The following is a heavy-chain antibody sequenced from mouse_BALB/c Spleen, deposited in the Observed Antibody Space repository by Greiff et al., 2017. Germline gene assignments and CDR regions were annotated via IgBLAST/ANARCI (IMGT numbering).Heavy chain of an antibody. V-gene: IGHV5-17*02. CDR2: ISSGSSTI. J-gene: IGHJ2*01. D-gene: IGHD3-3*01. CDR1: GFTFSSFG. Sequence: EVQRVESGGGLVQPGGSRKLSCAASGFTFSSFGMHWVRQAPEKGLEWVAYISSGSSTIYYADTVKGRFTISRDNPKNTLFLQMTSLRSEDTAMYYCARSGRDRGFDYWGQGTTLTVSS. CDR3: ARSGRDRGFDY.